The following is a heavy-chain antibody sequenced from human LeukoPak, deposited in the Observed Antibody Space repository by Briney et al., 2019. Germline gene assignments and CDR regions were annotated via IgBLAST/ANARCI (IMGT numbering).Heavy chain of an antibody. CDR2: INKDGSEK. CDR1: GFTFSYFW. V-gene: IGHV3-7*05. Sequence: GGSLRLSCAASGFTFSYFWMSWVRQAPGKGLEWVANINKDGSEKYHVDSVKGRFTISRDNAKNSLYLQMNSLRAEDTAVYYCAKIGDCTSTTCSDFDYWGQGTLVTVSS. J-gene: IGHJ4*02. D-gene: IGHD2-2*01. CDR3: AKIGDCTSTTCSDFDY.